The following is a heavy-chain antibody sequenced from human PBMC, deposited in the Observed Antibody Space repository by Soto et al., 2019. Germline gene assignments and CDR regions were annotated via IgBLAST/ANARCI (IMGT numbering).Heavy chain of an antibody. V-gene: IGHV2-5*02. J-gene: IGHJ5*02. CDR3: ARYVATSPAGWFEP. CDR1: GFSLSTTGEA. CDR2: IYWDDDN. D-gene: IGHD3-10*02. Sequence: ESGPTLVNPTQTLTLTCSFSGFSLSTTGEAVGWFRQSPGKALEWLVLIYWDDDNRYNPTLRTRLSTTKDTSKNQVVLTLTNMDPVDTATYYCARYVATSPAGWFEPWGQGIPVTVSS.